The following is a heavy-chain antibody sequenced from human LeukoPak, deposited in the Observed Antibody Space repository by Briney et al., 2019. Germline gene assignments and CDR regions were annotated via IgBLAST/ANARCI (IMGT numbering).Heavy chain of an antibody. D-gene: IGHD3-10*01. Sequence: GGSLRLSCAASGFTVSSNYMNWVRQAPGKGLEWVSVIYVGGTTYYAASVKGRFTISRNISKNTLYLQMNSLRAEDTAVYYCARGLWSHYYFDYWGQGTLVTVSS. CDR2: IYVGGTT. J-gene: IGHJ4*02. V-gene: IGHV3-53*01. CDR3: ARGLWSHYYFDY. CDR1: GFTVSSNY.